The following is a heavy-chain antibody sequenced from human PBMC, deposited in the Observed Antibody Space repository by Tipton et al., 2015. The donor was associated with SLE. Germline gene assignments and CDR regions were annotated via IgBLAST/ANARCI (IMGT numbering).Heavy chain of an antibody. V-gene: IGHV4-38-2*02. CDR3: ARGPYCSSTSCPIWFDP. Sequence: TLSLTCTVSGYSISSGYYWGWIRQPPGKGLEWIGYIYYSGSTYYNPSLKSRVTISVDTSKNQFSLKLSSVTAADTAVYYCARGPYCSSTSCPIWFDPWGQGTLVTVSS. CDR2: IYYSGST. CDR1: GYSISSGYY. D-gene: IGHD2-2*01. J-gene: IGHJ5*02.